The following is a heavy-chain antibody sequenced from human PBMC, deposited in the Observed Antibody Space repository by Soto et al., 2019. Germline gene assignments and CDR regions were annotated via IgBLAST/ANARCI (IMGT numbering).Heavy chain of an antibody. CDR2: IIPIFGTA. CDR3: ARQDYYDSSGYSNAFDI. J-gene: IGHJ3*02. V-gene: IGHV1-69*01. CDR1: GGTFSSYA. Sequence: QVQLVQSGAEVKKSGSSVKVSCKASGGTFSSYAISWVRQAPGQGLEWMGGIIPIFGTANYAQKFQGRVTITADESTSTAYMELSSLRSEDTAVYYCARQDYYDSSGYSNAFDIWGQGTMVTVSS. D-gene: IGHD3-22*01.